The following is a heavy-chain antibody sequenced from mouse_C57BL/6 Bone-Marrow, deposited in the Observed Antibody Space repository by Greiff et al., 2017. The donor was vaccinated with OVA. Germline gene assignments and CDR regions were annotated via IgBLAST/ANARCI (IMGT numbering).Heavy chain of an antibody. CDR3: ARLDYEEPFFDY. Sequence: QVQLQQSGAELVKPGASVKMSCKASGYTFTSYWITWVKQRPGQGLEWIGDIYPGSGSTTYNEKFKSKATLTVDTSSSTAYMQLGSLTSEDSAVYYCARLDYEEPFFDYWGQGTTLTVSS. J-gene: IGHJ2*01. CDR2: IYPGSGST. CDR1: GYTFTSYW. V-gene: IGHV1-55*01. D-gene: IGHD1-1*01.